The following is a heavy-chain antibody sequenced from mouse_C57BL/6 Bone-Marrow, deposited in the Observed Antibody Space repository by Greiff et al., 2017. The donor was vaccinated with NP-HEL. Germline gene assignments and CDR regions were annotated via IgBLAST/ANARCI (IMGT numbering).Heavy chain of an antibody. CDR3: ARDGPFYYGSSHWYFDV. CDR2: ISDGGS. V-gene: IGHV5-4*01. Sequence: EVQLVESGGGLVKPGGSLKLSCAASGFTFSSYAMSWVRQTPEKRLEWVATISDGGSFTISRDNAKNNLYLQMSHLKSEDTAMYYCARDGPFYYGSSHWYFDVWGTGTTVTVSS. CDR1: GFTFSSYA. J-gene: IGHJ1*03. D-gene: IGHD1-1*01.